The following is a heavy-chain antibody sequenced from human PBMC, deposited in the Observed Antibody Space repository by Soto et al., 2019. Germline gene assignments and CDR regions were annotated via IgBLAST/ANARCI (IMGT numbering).Heavy chain of an antibody. D-gene: IGHD1-26*01. V-gene: IGHV1-18*01. CDR2: ISAYNGNT. CDR1: GYTFTSYG. CDR3: ARNHPPGEGELRVQPRAFDI. J-gene: IGHJ3*02. Sequence: GASVKVSCKASGYTFTSYGISWVRQAPGQGLEWMGWISAYNGNTNYAQKLQGRVTMTTDTSTSTAYMELRSLRSDDTAVYYCARNHPPGEGELRVQPRAFDIWGKGTMVTVS.